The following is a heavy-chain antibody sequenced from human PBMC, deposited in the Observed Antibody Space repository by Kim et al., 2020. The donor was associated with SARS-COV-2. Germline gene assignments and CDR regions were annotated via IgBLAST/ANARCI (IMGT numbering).Heavy chain of an antibody. J-gene: IGHJ4*02. CDR2: LYSSGRT. D-gene: IGHD5-12*01. CDR3: ARGSGYDPYFDY. CDR1: GASLSGYY. Sequence: SETLSLTCSASGASLSGYYYNWVRLPPGKGLEWIGCLYSSGRTNYNPSLRGRVTISVDTSKNTFSLRLISVTAADTAIYYCARGSGYDPYFDYWGQGLLVTVSS. V-gene: IGHV4-59*01.